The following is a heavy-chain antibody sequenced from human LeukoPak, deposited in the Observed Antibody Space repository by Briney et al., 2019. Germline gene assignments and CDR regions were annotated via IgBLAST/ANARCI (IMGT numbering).Heavy chain of an antibody. CDR2: IDPSDSYT. Sequence: GESLKISCKGSGYSFTSYWISWVRQMPGKGLEWMGRIDPSDSYTNYSPSFQGHVTISADKSISTAYPQWSSLKASDTAMYYCARSYDYGYHGGYFDYWGQGTLVTVSS. D-gene: IGHD4-17*01. CDR1: GYSFTSYW. CDR3: ARSYDYGYHGGYFDY. J-gene: IGHJ4*02. V-gene: IGHV5-10-1*01.